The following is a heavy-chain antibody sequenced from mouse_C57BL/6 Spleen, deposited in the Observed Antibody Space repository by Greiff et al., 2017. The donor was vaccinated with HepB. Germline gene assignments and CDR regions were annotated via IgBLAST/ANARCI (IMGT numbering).Heavy chain of an antibody. CDR1: GFTFSDYG. CDR2: ISSGSSTI. V-gene: IGHV5-17*01. D-gene: IGHD1-2*01. J-gene: IGHJ3*01. CDR3: ARPHYYGPAWFAY. Sequence: EVKLVESGGGLVKPGGSLKLSCAASGFTFSDYGMHWVRQAPEKGLEWVAYISSGSSTIYYADTVKGRFTISRDNAKNTLFLQMTSLRSEDTAMYYCARPHYYGPAWFAYWGQGTLVTVSA.